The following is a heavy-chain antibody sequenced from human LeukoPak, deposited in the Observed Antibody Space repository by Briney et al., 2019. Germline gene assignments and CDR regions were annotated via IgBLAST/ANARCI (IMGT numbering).Heavy chain of an antibody. Sequence: SETLSLTCTVSGGSISSSSYYWGWIRQPPGKGLEWIGSIYYSGSTYYNPSLESRVTISVDTSKNQFSLKLSSVTAADTAVYYCAIRGDYYDSSGYYFYWYFDLWGRGTLVTVSS. CDR1: GGSISSSSYY. V-gene: IGHV4-39*01. CDR2: IYYSGST. CDR3: AIRGDYYDSSGYYFYWYFDL. J-gene: IGHJ2*01. D-gene: IGHD3-22*01.